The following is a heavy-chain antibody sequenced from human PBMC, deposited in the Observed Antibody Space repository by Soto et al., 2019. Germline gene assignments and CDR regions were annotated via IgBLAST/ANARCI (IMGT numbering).Heavy chain of an antibody. CDR3: ARMGRYSSYDYPYPFDY. CDR1: GYSFTSYW. J-gene: IGHJ4*02. Sequence: PGESLKISCKGSGYSFTSYWIGWVRQMPGKGLEWMGIIYPGDSDTRYSPSFQGQVTISADKSISTAYLQWSSLKASDTAMYYCARMGRYSSYDYPYPFDYWGQGTLDTVSS. V-gene: IGHV5-51*01. D-gene: IGHD5-12*01. CDR2: IYPGDSDT.